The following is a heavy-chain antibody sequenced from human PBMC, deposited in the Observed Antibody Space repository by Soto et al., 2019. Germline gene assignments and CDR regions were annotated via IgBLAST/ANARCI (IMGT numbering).Heavy chain of an antibody. CDR2: INHSGST. Sequence: QVQLQRWGAGLLKPSETLSLTCAVYGGSFSGYYWSWIRQPPGKGLEWIGEINHSGSTNYNPSLKSRVTISVDTSKNQFSLKLSSVTAADTAVYYCGGYCSGGSCYRYGMDVWGQGTTVTVSS. CDR3: GGYCSGGSCYRYGMDV. CDR1: GGSFSGYY. V-gene: IGHV4-34*01. D-gene: IGHD2-15*01. J-gene: IGHJ6*02.